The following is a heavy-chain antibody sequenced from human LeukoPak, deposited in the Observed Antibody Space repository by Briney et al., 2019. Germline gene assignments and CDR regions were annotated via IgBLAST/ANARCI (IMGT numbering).Heavy chain of an antibody. CDR2: IWHDGSNK. CDR3: ARNTGSYALDY. Sequence: GGSLRLSCAASGFTFSNYGMHWVRQAPGKGLEWVAIIWHDGSNKYHADSVEGRFTISRDNSKNTLYLQMNSLRAEDTAVYYCARNTGSYALDYWGQGTLVTVSA. J-gene: IGHJ4*02. CDR1: GFTFSNYG. D-gene: IGHD1-26*01. V-gene: IGHV3-33*01.